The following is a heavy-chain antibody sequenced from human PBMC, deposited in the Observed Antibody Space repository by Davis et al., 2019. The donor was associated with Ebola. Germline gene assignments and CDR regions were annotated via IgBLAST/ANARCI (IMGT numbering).Heavy chain of an antibody. V-gene: IGHV3-23*01. CDR1: GFTFSSYA. J-gene: IGHJ3*02. Sequence: GESLKISCAASGFTFSSYAMSWVRQAPGKGLEWVSAISGSGGSTYYADSVKGRFTISRDNSKNTLYLQLNSLRAEDTAVYYCARGDGLDAFDIWGQGTMVTVSS. CDR2: ISGSGGST. CDR3: ARGDGLDAFDI.